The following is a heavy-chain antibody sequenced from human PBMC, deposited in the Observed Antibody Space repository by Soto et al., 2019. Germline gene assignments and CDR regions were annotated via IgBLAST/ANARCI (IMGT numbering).Heavy chain of an antibody. Sequence: PGGSLRLSCAASGFTFSSYYMSWVRQAQGKGLEWVANVSEDGGEKYYVDPVKGRFTVSRDNAENSLYLQMTSLRAGDTAVYYCAKWGEAGSDYWGQGTLVTVSS. CDR2: VSEDGGEK. V-gene: IGHV3-7*01. CDR3: AKWGEAGSDY. J-gene: IGHJ4*02. CDR1: GFTFSSYY. D-gene: IGHD1-26*01.